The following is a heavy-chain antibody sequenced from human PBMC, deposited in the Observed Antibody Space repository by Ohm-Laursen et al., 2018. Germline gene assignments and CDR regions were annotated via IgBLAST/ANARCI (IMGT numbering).Heavy chain of an antibody. Sequence: VTLSLTCNVSNAAMNSYTWNWIRQPAGRGLEWIGHIPDRGRPNSSPSLMSRLTMSIDTSIKQFSLKLTSVTAAYTAMYYCVGTGLLNEYDYWGHGTLVTVS. CDR3: VGTGLLNEYDY. V-gene: IGHV4-4*07. J-gene: IGHJ4*01. CDR1: NAAMNSYT. D-gene: IGHD1-1*01. CDR2: IPDRGRP.